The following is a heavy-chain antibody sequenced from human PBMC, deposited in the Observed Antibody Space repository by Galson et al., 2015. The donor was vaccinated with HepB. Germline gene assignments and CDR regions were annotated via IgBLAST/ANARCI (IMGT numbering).Heavy chain of an antibody. D-gene: IGHD6-19*01. CDR1: GGSISSSSYY. V-gene: IGHV4-39*01. J-gene: IGHJ3*02. Sequence: ETLSLTCTVSGGSISSSSYYWGWIRQPPGKGLEWIGSIYYSGSTYYNPSLKSRVTISVDTSKNQFSLKLSSVTAADTAVYYCAGRIAVAGGDAFDIWGQGTMVTVSS. CDR2: IYYSGST. CDR3: AGRIAVAGGDAFDI.